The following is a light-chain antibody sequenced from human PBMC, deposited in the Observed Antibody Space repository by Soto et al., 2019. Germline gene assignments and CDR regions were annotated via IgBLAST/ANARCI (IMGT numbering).Light chain of an antibody. V-gene: IGKV1-9*01. CDR2: AAS. J-gene: IGKJ1*01. CDR1: QGISSY. Sequence: DIQLTQSPSFLSASVGDRVTITCRASQGISSYLALYQQKPGKDPKLLLYAASTLQSGVPSMFSGSGSGTEFTLTISSLQPEDFATYYCQQHDSYPRTFGPGTKVEIK. CDR3: QQHDSYPRT.